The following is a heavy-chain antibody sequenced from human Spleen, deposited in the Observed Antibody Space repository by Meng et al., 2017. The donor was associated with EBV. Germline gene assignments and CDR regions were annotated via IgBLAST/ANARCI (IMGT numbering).Heavy chain of an antibody. Sequence: QITLKESCPTLVKPTQTLTLTCTFSGFSLRTSGVGVAWIRQPPGKAPEWLALVYWDDDKRYRPSLRSRLTITKDTSKNQVVLLMTDMDPEDTGTYYCAHRPTDYGSKCDYWGQGSLVTVSS. CDR1: GFSLRTSGVG. J-gene: IGHJ4*02. V-gene: IGHV2-5*02. CDR2: VYWDDDK. CDR3: AHRPTDYGSKCDY. D-gene: IGHD3-16*01.